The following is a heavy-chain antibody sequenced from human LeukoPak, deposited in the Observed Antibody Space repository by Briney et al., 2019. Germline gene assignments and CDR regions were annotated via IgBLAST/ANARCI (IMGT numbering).Heavy chain of an antibody. V-gene: IGHV1-2*02. D-gene: IGHD3-3*01. Sequence: ASVKVSCKASGYTFTGYYMHWVRQAPGRGLEWMGWINPNSGGTNYAQKFQGRVTMTRDTSISTAYMELSRLRSDDTAVYYCAIGFWSGYYFDYWGQGTLVTVSS. J-gene: IGHJ4*02. CDR1: GYTFTGYY. CDR3: AIGFWSGYYFDY. CDR2: INPNSGGT.